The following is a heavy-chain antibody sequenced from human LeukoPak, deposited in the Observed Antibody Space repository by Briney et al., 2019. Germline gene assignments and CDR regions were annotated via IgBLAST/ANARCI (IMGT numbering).Heavy chain of an antibody. Sequence: SETLSLTCTVSGGFISSDYWSWIRQPPGKGLEWIGYIYYIGSTNYNPSPKSRITISVDTSKSHFSLKLSSVTAADTAVYYCARVVGATGSSDYWGQGTLVTVSS. J-gene: IGHJ4*02. D-gene: IGHD1-26*01. V-gene: IGHV4-59*01. CDR3: ARVVGATGSSDY. CDR2: IYYIGST. CDR1: GGFISSDY.